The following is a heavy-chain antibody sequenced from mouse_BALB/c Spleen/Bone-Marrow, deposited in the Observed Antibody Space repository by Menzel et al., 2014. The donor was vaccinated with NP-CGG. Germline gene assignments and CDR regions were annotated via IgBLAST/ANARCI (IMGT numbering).Heavy chain of an antibody. CDR3: AEGYGSWCAY. CDR1: GFNIEDTY. Sequence: VQLQRSGGELVKPRAYEKLSCTASGFNIEDTYVHWVKQRPEKGLEWIGRIDPANGNTKYDPKFQGKATVTSDTSSNTAYLHLNSLTSEDTAVYYCAEGYGSWCAYWGQGTLVTVSA. J-gene: IGHJ3*01. V-gene: IGHV14-3*02. D-gene: IGHD1-2*01. CDR2: IDPANGNT.